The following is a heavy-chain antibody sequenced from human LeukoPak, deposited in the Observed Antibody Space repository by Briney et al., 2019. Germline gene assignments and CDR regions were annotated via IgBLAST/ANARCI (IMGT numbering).Heavy chain of an antibody. CDR1: GGTFSNYA. CDR2: IITNYGTT. V-gene: IGHV1-69*13. D-gene: IGHD3-3*01. J-gene: IGHJ4*02. CDR3: ARPRTYHDFWRGYPPFDY. Sequence: GASVKVSCKASGGTFSNYAISWVRQAPGQGLEWMGGIITNYGTTNYAQKYQGRVTITADESTTTVYMELSSLRSEDTAVYYCARPRTYHDFWRGYPPFDYWGQGTLVTVSS.